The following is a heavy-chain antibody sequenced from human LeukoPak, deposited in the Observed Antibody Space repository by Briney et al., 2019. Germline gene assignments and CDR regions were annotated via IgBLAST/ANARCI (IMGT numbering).Heavy chain of an antibody. D-gene: IGHD6-13*01. CDR1: GYSISSGYY. Sequence: PSETLSLTCTVSGYSISSGYYWGWIRQPPGKGLEWIGSIYHSGSTYYNPSLKSRVTTSVDTSKNQFSLKLSSVTAADTAVYYCARVRQQLTYYYYTDVWGKGTTVTVSS. CDR3: ARVRQQLTYYYYTDV. J-gene: IGHJ6*03. V-gene: IGHV4-38-2*02. CDR2: IYHSGST.